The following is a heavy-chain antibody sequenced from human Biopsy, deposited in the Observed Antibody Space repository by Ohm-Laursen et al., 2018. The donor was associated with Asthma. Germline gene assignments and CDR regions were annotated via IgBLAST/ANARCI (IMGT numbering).Heavy chain of an antibody. Sequence: TLSLTCTISGGSFTHYFRMWIRQPPGKGLEWIGEINYRGDTNYNPSLESRVSISVDTSTYHFSLRLNSVTAADTAVYYCVRGEEVAGTYFKDWDQGTLVTVSS. J-gene: IGHJ1*01. CDR2: INYRGDT. V-gene: IGHV4-34*01. CDR3: VRGEEVAGTYFKD. CDR1: GGSFTHYF. D-gene: IGHD6-19*01.